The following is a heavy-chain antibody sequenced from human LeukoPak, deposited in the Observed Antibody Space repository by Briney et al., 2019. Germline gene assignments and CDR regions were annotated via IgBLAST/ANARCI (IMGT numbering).Heavy chain of an antibody. CDR1: GFTFSSYW. CDR2: IKQDGSEK. Sequence: VGALRLSCAASGFTFSSYWMSWVPQAPGKGREWVANIKQDGSEKYYVDSVKGPFTISRDNAKNSLYLQMNSLRAEDTAVYYCARDHPAIVGYWGQGTLVTVSS. V-gene: IGHV3-7*01. D-gene: IGHD3-22*01. CDR3: ARDHPAIVGY. J-gene: IGHJ4*02.